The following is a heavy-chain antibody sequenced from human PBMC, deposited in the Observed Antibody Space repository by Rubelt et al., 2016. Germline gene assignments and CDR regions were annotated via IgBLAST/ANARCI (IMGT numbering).Heavy chain of an antibody. Sequence: AASGFTFSSYAMSWVRQAPGKGLEWVSAISGSGGSTYYADSVKGRFTISRDNSKNTLYLQMNSLRAEDTAVYYCARDPSSFFYFDYWGQGTLVTVSS. CDR3: ARDPSSFFYFDY. J-gene: IGHJ4*02. CDR2: ISGSGGST. CDR1: GFTFSSYA. V-gene: IGHV3-23*01. D-gene: IGHD6-6*01.